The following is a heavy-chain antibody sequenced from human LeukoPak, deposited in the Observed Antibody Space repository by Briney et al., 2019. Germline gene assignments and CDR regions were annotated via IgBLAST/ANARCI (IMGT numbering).Heavy chain of an antibody. V-gene: IGHV3-23*01. Sequence: GGALRLSCAASGFIFSSYAMNWVRQAPGKGLEWVSTINGSGGSTYYADSVKGRFTISRDNSKNTLHLQMNSLRAEDTAVYYCAKSAYYDSSGFYREYYFDYWGQGTLVTVSS. CDR2: INGSGGST. J-gene: IGHJ4*02. D-gene: IGHD3-22*01. CDR1: GFIFSSYA. CDR3: AKSAYYDSSGFYREYYFDY.